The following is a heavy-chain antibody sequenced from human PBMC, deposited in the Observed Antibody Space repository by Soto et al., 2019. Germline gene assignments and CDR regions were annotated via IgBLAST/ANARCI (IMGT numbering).Heavy chain of an antibody. CDR3: SRGAETQLGHCCGGFCYKWFNP. D-gene: IGHD2-15*01. CDR2: IIPIFRTA. CDR1: GGTFSSYA. V-gene: IGHV1-69*13. Sequence: SVKVSCKASGGTFSSYAISWVGQAPGQGLEWVGGIIPIFRTANYAQKFQGRIPITADESTNTAYTELRSRKSEGTDAYYLSRGAETQLGHCCGGFCYKWFNPLGKGTMVTVSS. J-gene: IGHJ5*02.